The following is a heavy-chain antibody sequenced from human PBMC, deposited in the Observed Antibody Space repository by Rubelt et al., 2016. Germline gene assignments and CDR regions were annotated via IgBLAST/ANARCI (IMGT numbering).Heavy chain of an antibody. V-gene: IGHV3-30*02. CDR1: FSDYG. Sequence: FSDYGMHWVRQAPGKGLEWVAFIRYDGTNKYYADSVKGRFTISRDNPKNTLYLQMNSLRAEDTAVYYCARDGWFDYWGQGTLVTVSS. J-gene: IGHJ5*01. CDR3: ARDGWFDY. CDR2: IRYDGTNK.